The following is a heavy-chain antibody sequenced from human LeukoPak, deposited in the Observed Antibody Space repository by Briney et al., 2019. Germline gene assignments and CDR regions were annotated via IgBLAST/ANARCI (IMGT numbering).Heavy chain of an antibody. CDR2: IYYSGST. Sequence: SETLSLTCTVSGGSISSGGYYWGWIRQHPGKGLEWIGYIYYSGSTYYNPSLRSRVTISVDTSKNQFSLKLSSVTAADTAVYYCARRSGYYSSMSPNFDYWGQGTLVTVSS. J-gene: IGHJ4*02. CDR1: GGSISSGGYY. D-gene: IGHD3-22*01. CDR3: ARRSGYYSSMSPNFDY. V-gene: IGHV4-31*03.